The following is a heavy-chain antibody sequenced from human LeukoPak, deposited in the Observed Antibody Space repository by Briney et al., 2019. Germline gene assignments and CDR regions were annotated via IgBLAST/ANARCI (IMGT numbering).Heavy chain of an antibody. Sequence: GGSLRLSCAASGFTFSSYAMHWVRQAPGKGLEWVAVISYDGSNKYYADSVKGRFTISRDNSKNTLYLQMNSLRAEDTAVYYCATSSLLEWLLYAFDIWGQGTMVTVSS. CDR1: GFTFSSYA. J-gene: IGHJ3*02. CDR3: ATSSLLEWLLYAFDI. CDR2: ISYDGSNK. V-gene: IGHV3-30-3*01. D-gene: IGHD3-3*01.